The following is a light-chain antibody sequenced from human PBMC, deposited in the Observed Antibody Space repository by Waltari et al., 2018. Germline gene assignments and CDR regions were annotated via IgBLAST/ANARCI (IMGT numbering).Light chain of an antibody. V-gene: IGKV6-21*02. CDR1: QSIGGS. J-gene: IGKJ2*01. CDR3: HQSNILPRT. CDR2: YAS. Sequence: EIVLTQSPDFQSVTPKEKVTITRRASQSIGGSLHWYQQKPDQSPRLLVKYASQSISGVPSRFSGSGYGTDFTLTINSLETEDAATYYCHQSNILPRTFGRGTKLEIK.